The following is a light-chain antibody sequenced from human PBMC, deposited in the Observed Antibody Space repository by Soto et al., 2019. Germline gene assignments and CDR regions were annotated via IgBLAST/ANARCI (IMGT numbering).Light chain of an antibody. CDR2: DAS. V-gene: IGKV3-20*01. Sequence: EIVLTQSPDTPSLSPGERATLSCRASQSVRNNYLAWYQQKPGQAPRFLIFDASSRATGIPDRFSGSGSGTDFTLTISRLEPEDFAVYYCQQYGSTPLTFVGGTKVDIK. CDR1: QSVRNNY. CDR3: QQYGSTPLT. J-gene: IGKJ4*01.